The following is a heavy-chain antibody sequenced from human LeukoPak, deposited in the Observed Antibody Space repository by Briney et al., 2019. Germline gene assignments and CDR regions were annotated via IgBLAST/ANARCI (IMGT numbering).Heavy chain of an antibody. CDR3: ARNRAWEHFDY. CDR1: GYTFTSYY. V-gene: IGHV1-46*01. J-gene: IGHJ4*02. CDR2: INPSGGST. D-gene: IGHD1-26*01. Sequence: ASVKVSCKASGYTFTSYYMHWVRQAPGQGLEWMGIINPSGGSTSYAQKFQGRVTMTRDTSTSTVYMELRSLRSDDTAVYYCARNRAWEHFDYWGQGTLVTVSS.